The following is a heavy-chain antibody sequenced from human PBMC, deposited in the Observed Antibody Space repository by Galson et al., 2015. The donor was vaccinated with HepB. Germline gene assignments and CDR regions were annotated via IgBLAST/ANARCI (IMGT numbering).Heavy chain of an antibody. J-gene: IGHJ4*02. CDR3: ARKADSSGPKGGFDY. V-gene: IGHV1-69*13. CDR1: GGTFSSYA. D-gene: IGHD3-22*01. Sequence: SVKVSCKASGGTFSSYAISWVRQAPGQGLEWMGGIIPIFGTATYAQKFQGRVTITADESTSTAYMELSSLRSGDTAVYYWARKADSSGPKGGFDYWGQGTLVTVSS. CDR2: IIPIFGTA.